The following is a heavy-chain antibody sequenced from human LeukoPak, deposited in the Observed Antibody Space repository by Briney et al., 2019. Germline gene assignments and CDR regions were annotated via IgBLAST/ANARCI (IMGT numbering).Heavy chain of an antibody. CDR3: AKEGGIPVAGALEPAFDY. CDR2: ISYEGSNK. J-gene: IGHJ4*02. V-gene: IGHV3-30*18. D-gene: IGHD6-19*01. CDR1: GFTFSSYG. Sequence: GGSLRLSCAASGFTFSSYGMHWVRQAPGKGLEWVTVISYEGSNKYYADSVKGRFTISGDNSKNTLYLQMNSLRAEDTAVYYCAKEGGIPVAGALEPAFDYWGQGTLVTVSS.